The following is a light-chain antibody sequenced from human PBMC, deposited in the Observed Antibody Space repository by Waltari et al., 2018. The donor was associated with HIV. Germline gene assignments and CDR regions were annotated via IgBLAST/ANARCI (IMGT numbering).Light chain of an antibody. CDR3: HQYYSTPGYT. CDR2: GGS. V-gene: IGKV1-NL1*01. Sequence: DIQLTQSPSSLSASVGDRVTITCRASQGISNSLAWYQQKPGKAPKFLLYGGSRLESGVPSRFSGSGSGTDYTLTISSLEPEDFGTYYCHQYYSTPGYTFGQGTRLEIK. J-gene: IGKJ2*01. CDR1: QGISNS.